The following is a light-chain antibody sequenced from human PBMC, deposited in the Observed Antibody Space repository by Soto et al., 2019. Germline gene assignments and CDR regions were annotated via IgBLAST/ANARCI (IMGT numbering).Light chain of an antibody. CDR2: DAS. Sequence: DLQMTQSPSSLSASVGDRVTITCQASQDISNYLNWYQQKPGKAPKLLIYDASNFETGVPSRFSGSGSGTDFTFTISSLQPEDIATYYCQQYDNLPITFGGGTKVEIK. V-gene: IGKV1-33*01. J-gene: IGKJ4*01. CDR1: QDISNY. CDR3: QQYDNLPIT.